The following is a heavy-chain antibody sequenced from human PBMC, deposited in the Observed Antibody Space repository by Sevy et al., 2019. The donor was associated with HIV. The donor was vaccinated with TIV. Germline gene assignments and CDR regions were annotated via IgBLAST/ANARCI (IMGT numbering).Heavy chain of an antibody. CDR3: ARLLYDRSGYYYFNS. CDR1: GGSIRSSSYY. CDR2: IYYRGST. V-gene: IGHV4-39*01. J-gene: IGHJ4*02. Sequence: SGTLSLTCSVSGGSIRSSSYYWGGIRQSPGKGLEWMGSIYYRGSTYYNPSLKSRVTISVDTSKNQFSLKLSSVTAADTAVYYCARLLYDRSGYYYFNSWGQGTLVYVSS. D-gene: IGHD3-22*01.